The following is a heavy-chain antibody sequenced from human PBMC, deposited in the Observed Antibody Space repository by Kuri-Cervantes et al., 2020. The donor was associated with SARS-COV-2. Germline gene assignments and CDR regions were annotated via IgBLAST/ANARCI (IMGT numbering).Heavy chain of an antibody. D-gene: IGHD3-10*01. CDR3: ATDGRNYLGLGSYSLDDAFDI. V-gene: IGHV1-69*04. CDR2: IIPILGTA. Sequence: SVKVSCKASGGTFSSYAISWVRQAPGQGLEWMGRIIPILGTANYAQKFQGRVTITADKSTSTAYMELSSLRSEDTAVYYCATDGRNYLGLGSYSLDDAFDIWGQGTMVTVSS. CDR1: GGTFSSYA. J-gene: IGHJ3*02.